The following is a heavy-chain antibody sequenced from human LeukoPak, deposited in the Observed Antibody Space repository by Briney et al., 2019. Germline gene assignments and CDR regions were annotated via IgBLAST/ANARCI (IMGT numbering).Heavy chain of an antibody. CDR1: GFTFSSHA. J-gene: IGHJ4*02. Sequence: GGSLRLSCAASGFTFSSHAMSWVRQAPGKGLEWVSAISGSGGSTYYADSVKGRFTISRDNSKNTLCLQMNSLKAEDTAVYYCVPFPPGDYGDCWGQGTLVTVSS. V-gene: IGHV3-23*01. CDR2: ISGSGGST. CDR3: VPFPPGDYGDC. D-gene: IGHD2-2*01.